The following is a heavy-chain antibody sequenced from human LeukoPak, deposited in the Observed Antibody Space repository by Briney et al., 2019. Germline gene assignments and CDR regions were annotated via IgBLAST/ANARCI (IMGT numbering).Heavy chain of an antibody. CDR3: AKGVVSIAVAGDAFDI. Sequence: GGSLRLSCAASGFIFSHYTMNWVRQAPGKGLEWVSAISGSGGSTYYADSVKGRFTISRDNSKNTLYLQMNSLRAEDTAVYYCAKGVVSIAVAGDAFDIWGQGTMVTVSS. V-gene: IGHV3-23*01. D-gene: IGHD6-19*01. CDR1: GFIFSHYT. J-gene: IGHJ3*02. CDR2: ISGSGGST.